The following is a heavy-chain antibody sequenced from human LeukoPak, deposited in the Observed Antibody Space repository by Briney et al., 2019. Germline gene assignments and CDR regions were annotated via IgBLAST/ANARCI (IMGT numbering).Heavy chain of an antibody. J-gene: IGHJ4*02. CDR2: ISKTSTYI. Sequence: GGSLRLSCEVSGFNLRTYSMNWVRQAPGKGLEWVSSISKTSTYIYYADSVKGRFTISRDNANNTLYLQMDSLGAEDTAVYYRARGSGVHFWGQGTLVIVSS. CDR1: GFNLRTYS. D-gene: IGHD3-10*01. CDR3: ARGSGVHF. V-gene: IGHV3-21*01.